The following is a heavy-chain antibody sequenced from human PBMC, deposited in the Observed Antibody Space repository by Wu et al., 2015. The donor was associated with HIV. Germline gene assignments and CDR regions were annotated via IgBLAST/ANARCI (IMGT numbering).Heavy chain of an antibody. CDR2: IIPKLGTK. Sequence: QVQLVQSGAEVKKPGASVKVSCKASGYTFTSYGISWVRQAPGQGLEWMGRIIPKLGTKRYAQKFQGRVTIIADESTRTAYMELSRLKSEDTAVYYCARDPYYGSGSPHHYFDYWARDPWSPSPQ. CDR3: ARDPYYGSGSPHHYFDY. CDR1: GYTFTSYG. V-gene: IGHV1-69*11. D-gene: IGHD3-10*01. J-gene: IGHJ4*02.